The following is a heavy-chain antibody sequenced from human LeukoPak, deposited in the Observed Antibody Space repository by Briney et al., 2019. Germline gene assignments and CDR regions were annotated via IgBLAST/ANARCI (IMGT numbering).Heavy chain of an antibody. CDR2: IYYSGST. D-gene: IGHD2-2*01. J-gene: IGHJ5*02. CDR3: ARHLGFCSTTSCYPWFEP. V-gene: IGHV4-59*01. Sequence: SETLSLTCTVSGGSISSYYWSWIRQPPGKGLEWIGYIYYSGSTNYNPSLKSRVTISVDTSKNQFSLKLSSVTAADTALYYCARHLGFCSTTSCYPWFEPWGQGTLVTVSS. CDR1: GGSISSYY.